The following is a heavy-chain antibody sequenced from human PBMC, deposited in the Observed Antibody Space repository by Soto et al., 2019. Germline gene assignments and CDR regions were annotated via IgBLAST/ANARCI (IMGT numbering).Heavy chain of an antibody. D-gene: IGHD3-3*01. CDR2: ISYDGSNK. Sequence: GGSLRLSCAASGFTFSGYAMPWVRQAPGKGLEWVAVISYDGSNKYYADSVKGRFTISRDNSKNTLYLQMNSLRAEDTAVYYCARDGGYDFWSGPDDYYYYGMDVWGQGTTVTVSS. CDR1: GFTFSGYA. CDR3: ARDGGYDFWSGPDDYYYYGMDV. V-gene: IGHV3-30-3*01. J-gene: IGHJ6*02.